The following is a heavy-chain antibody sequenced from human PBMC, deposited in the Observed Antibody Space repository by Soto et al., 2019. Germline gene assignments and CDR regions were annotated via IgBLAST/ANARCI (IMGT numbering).Heavy chain of an antibody. CDR2: IYYSGST. CDR1: GGSISSYY. CDR3: ARGVWNYGDHGAFDI. J-gene: IGHJ3*02. D-gene: IGHD1-7*01. Sequence: SETLSLTCPVSGGSISSYYWSWIRQPPGKGLEWIGYIYYSGSTNYNPSLKSRVTISVDTSKNQFSLKLSSVTAADTAVYYCARGVWNYGDHGAFDIWGQGTMVTVSS. V-gene: IGHV4-59*01.